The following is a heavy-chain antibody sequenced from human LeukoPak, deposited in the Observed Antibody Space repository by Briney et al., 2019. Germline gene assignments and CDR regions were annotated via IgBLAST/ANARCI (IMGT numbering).Heavy chain of an antibody. CDR1: GSSFTTYW. CDR2: IYPGDSDT. Sequence: PGEPLKISCRGSGSSFTTYWIGWVRQMPGKGLEWMGIIYPGDSDTRYSPSFQGQVTMSADKSINTAYLQSSSLKASDTAMYYCARRQGCSSTSCPPDSWGQGTLVTVSS. CDR3: ARRQGCSSTSCPPDS. D-gene: IGHD2-2*01. J-gene: IGHJ4*02. V-gene: IGHV5-51*01.